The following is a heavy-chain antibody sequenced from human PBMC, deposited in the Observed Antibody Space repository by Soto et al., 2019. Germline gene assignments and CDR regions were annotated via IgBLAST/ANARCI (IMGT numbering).Heavy chain of an antibody. D-gene: IGHD4-4*01. CDR3: ARELQGLYYFDY. Sequence: ASVKVSCKASGYTFTSYGIHWVRQAPGQRLEWMGWINAANGDTKYSQKFQGRVSISRDTSASTASMELSSLTSEDTAVYYCARELQGLYYFDYWGQGTLVTVSS. CDR2: INAANGDT. J-gene: IGHJ4*02. CDR1: GYTFTSYG. V-gene: IGHV1-3*01.